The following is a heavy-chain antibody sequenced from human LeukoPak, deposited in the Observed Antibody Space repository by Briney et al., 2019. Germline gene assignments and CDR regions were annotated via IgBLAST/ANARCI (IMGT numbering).Heavy chain of an antibody. V-gene: IGHV3-23*01. Sequence: PGGSLRLSCAASGFTFSSYAMSWVRQAPGKGLEWVSAISGSGGSTYYADSVKGRFTISRDNSENTLYLQMNSLRAEDTAVYYCAKGPPGYYDFWSGYCDYWGQGTLVTVSS. CDR3: AKGPPGYYDFWSGYCDY. D-gene: IGHD3-3*01. CDR1: GFTFSSYA. J-gene: IGHJ4*02. CDR2: ISGSGGST.